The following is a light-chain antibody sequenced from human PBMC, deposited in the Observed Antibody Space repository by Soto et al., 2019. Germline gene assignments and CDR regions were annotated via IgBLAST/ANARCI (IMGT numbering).Light chain of an antibody. CDR1: SSNFGAGYD. CDR2: DRN. V-gene: IGLV1-51*01. CDR3: AAWDTSLSGWI. J-gene: IGLJ3*02. Sequence: QSVLTQPPSVSGAPGQRVTISCTGSSSNFGAGYDVHWYQQLPGTAPKLLIYDRNKRPSGIPDRFSGSKSGTSATLGITGLQTADEADYYCAAWDTSLSGWIFGGGTKLTVL.